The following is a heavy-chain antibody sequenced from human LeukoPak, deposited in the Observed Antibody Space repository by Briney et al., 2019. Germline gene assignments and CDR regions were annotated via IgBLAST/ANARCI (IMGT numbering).Heavy chain of an antibody. J-gene: IGHJ2*01. D-gene: IGHD2-15*01. Sequence: GGSLRLSCTGSGFTFNLYGLHWVRQAPGKGLEWVAGIWFDGSNKFYADSVKGRFDISRDNSNSTMFLQMNSVRVEDTGIYHCAKDHCSGFPGCFYFDLWGRGALVTASS. CDR2: IWFDGSNK. CDR1: GFTFNLYG. V-gene: IGHV3-33*06. CDR3: AKDHCSGFPGCFYFDL.